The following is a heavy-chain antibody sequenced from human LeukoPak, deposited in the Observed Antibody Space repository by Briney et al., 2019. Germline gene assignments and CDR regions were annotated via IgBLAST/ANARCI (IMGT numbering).Heavy chain of an antibody. D-gene: IGHD1-26*01. J-gene: IGHJ4*02. V-gene: IGHV3-30-3*01. Sequence: GGSLRLSCAASGFTFSSYAMHWVRQAPGKGLEWVAVISYDGSNKYYADSVKGRFTISRDNSKNSLYLQMNSLGAEDTAVYYCARVVGATRGFFDYWGQGTLVTVSS. CDR3: ARVVGATRGFFDY. CDR1: GFTFSSYA. CDR2: ISYDGSNK.